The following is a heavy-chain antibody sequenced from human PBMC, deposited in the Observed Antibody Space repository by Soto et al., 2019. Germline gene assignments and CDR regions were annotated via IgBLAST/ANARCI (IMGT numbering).Heavy chain of an antibody. CDR2: ISAYNGNT. V-gene: IGHV1-18*04. J-gene: IGHJ3*02. CDR3: ARGFRHYYDSSGYYHDALDI. D-gene: IGHD3-22*01. Sequence: GASVKVSCKASGYTFTSYGISWVRQAPGQGLEWMGWISAYNGNTNYAQKLQGRVTMTTDTSTSTAYMELRSLRSDDTAVYYCARGFRHYYDSSGYYHDALDIWGQGTMVTVSS. CDR1: GYTFTSYG.